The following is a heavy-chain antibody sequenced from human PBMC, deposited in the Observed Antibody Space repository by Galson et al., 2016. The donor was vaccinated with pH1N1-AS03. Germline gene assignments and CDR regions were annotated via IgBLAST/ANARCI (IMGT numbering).Heavy chain of an antibody. CDR3: ARDLRSDFGNSFVAGVQFGRY. J-gene: IGHJ4*02. Sequence: SVKVSCKASGYTSTNFGIIWVRQAPGQGLEWLGWISAYSGNTDYAQSLQGRVSMTTDPSTSTAYMELTSLTSADTAIYYCARDLRSDFGNSFVAGVQFGRYWGQGTLVTVSS. CDR1: GYTSTNFG. D-gene: IGHD4-17*01. V-gene: IGHV1-18*01. CDR2: ISAYSGNT.